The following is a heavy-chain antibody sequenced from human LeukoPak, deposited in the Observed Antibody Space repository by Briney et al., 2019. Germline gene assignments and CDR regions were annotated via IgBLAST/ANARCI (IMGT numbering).Heavy chain of an antibody. V-gene: IGHV3-30*02. J-gene: IGHJ3*02. Sequence: GGSLRLSCAASGFTFSSYWMSWVRQAPGKGLEWVAFIRYDGSNKYYADSVKGRFTISRDNSKNTLYLQMDSLRTEDTAVYYCAKDSGVGMATTFSILDIWGQGTMVTVSS. D-gene: IGHD5-24*01. CDR1: GFTFSSYW. CDR3: AKDSGVGMATTFSILDI. CDR2: IRYDGSNK.